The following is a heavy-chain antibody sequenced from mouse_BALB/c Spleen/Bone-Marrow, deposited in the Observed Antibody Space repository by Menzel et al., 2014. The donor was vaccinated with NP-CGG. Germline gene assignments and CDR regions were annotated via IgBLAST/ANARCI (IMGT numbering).Heavy chain of an antibody. CDR3: ARRTTTVVATDY. D-gene: IGHD1-1*01. CDR2: INPSNGRT. Sequence: QVQLQQSGAELVKPGASVKLSCEASGYTFTSYWMHLVKQRPGQGLEWIGEINPSNGRTNYNEKFKSKATLTVDKSSSTAYMQLSSLTSEDSAVYYCARRTTTVVATDYWGQGTTLTVSS. J-gene: IGHJ2*01. CDR1: GYTFTSYW. V-gene: IGHV1S81*02.